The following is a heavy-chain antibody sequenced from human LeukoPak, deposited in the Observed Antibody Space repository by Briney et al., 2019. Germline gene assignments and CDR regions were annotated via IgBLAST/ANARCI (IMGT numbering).Heavy chain of an antibody. CDR2: ISSSSSYI. V-gene: IGHV3-21*01. CDR1: GFTFSSYS. J-gene: IGHJ3*02. Sequence: GGSLRLSCAASGFTFSSYSMNWVRQAPGKGLEWVSSISSSSSYIYYADSVKGRFTISRDNAKNSLYLQMNSLRAEDTAVYYCAINWVGQSRANAFDIWGQGTMVTASS. D-gene: IGHD2-2*01. CDR3: AINWVGQSRANAFDI.